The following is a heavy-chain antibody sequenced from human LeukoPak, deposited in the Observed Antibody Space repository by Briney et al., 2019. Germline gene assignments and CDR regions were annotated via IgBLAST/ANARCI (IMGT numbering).Heavy chain of an antibody. V-gene: IGHV3-48*04. CDR3: ARDGSRGNLVTAPDY. J-gene: IGHJ4*02. D-gene: IGHD2-21*02. Sequence: GGSLRLSCAASGFTVSSNYMNWVRQAPGKGLEWVSYISSSGSTIYYADSVKGRFTISRDNAKNSLYLQMNSLRAEDTAVYYCARDGSRGNLVTAPDYWGQGTLVTVSS. CDR1: GFTVSSNY. CDR2: ISSSGSTI.